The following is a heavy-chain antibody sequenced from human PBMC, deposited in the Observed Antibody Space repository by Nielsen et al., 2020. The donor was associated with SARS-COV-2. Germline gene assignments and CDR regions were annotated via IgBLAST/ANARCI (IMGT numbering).Heavy chain of an antibody. V-gene: IGHV3-23*01. Sequence: GESLKISCAASGFTFSSWVRQAPGKGLEWVSTLSGNGGRTYYADSVKGRFTISRDNSKNTLYLQMSSLRAVDTAIYYCARDDVEPRYCSGGDCHSTYYYYGMDVWDQGTTVTVSS. D-gene: IGHD2-15*01. J-gene: IGHJ6*02. CDR1: GFTFSS. CDR2: LSGNGGRT. CDR3: ARDDVEPRYCSGGDCHSTYYYYGMDV.